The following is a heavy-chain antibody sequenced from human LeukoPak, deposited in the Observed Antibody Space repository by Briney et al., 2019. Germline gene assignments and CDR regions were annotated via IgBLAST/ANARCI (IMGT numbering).Heavy chain of an antibody. D-gene: IGHD6-13*01. CDR3: ARDDLSFIAHSSSWPNDY. CDR2: INPSGGST. CDR1: GYTFTSYY. V-gene: IGHV1-46*01. J-gene: IGHJ4*02. Sequence: ASVKVSCKASGYTFTSYYMHWVRQAPGQGLEWMGIINPSGGSTSYAQKFRGRVTMTRDTSTSTVYMELSSLRSEDTAVYYCARDDLSFIAHSSSWPNDYWGQGTLVTVSS.